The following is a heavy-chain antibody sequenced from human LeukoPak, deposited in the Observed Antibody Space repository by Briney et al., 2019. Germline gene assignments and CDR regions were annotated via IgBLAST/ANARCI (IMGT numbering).Heavy chain of an antibody. D-gene: IGHD3-9*01. J-gene: IGHJ4*02. CDR2: IYTSRST. Sequence: SSETLSLTCTVSGGSISSYYWSWIRQPAGKGLEWIGRIYTSRSTNYNPSLKSRVTMSVDTSKNQFSLKLSSVTAADTAVYYCAGDYDILTGYYNFDYWGQGTLVTVSS. CDR1: GGSISSYY. CDR3: AGDYDILTGYYNFDY. V-gene: IGHV4-4*07.